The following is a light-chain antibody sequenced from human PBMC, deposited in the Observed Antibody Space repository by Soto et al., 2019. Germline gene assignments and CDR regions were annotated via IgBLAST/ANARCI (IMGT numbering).Light chain of an antibody. Sequence: PVQRATLSCMASQRISTYLAWYQVKPGQAPRLLIYDTSTRAPGISARFSGSGSGTEFTLTISSLQSEDFAVYYCQEYIQWPPGMFGPGTKVDIK. CDR2: DTS. CDR1: QRISTY. J-gene: IGKJ1*01. CDR3: QEYIQWPPGM. V-gene: IGKV3-15*01.